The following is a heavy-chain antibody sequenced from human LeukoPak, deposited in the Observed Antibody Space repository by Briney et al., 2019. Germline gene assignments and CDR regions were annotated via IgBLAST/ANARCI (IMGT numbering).Heavy chain of an antibody. CDR1: GFIFSSYP. V-gene: IGHV3-23*01. CDR3: ASVTMVRGVISGMDV. J-gene: IGHJ6*02. D-gene: IGHD3-10*01. CDR2: ISGTAENT. Sequence: GGSLRLSCAASGFIFSSYPMSWVRQAPGKGLEWVSAISGTAENTYYADSVKGRFSISRDNAKNSLYLQMNSLRAEDTAVYYCASVTMVRGVISGMDVWGQGTTVTVSS.